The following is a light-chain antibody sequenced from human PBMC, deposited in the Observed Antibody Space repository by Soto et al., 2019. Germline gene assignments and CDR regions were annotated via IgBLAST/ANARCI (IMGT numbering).Light chain of an antibody. CDR2: DAS. J-gene: IGKJ4*01. CDR1: QSIGTY. Sequence: PGERATLSCRASQSIGTYLAWYQQKPGQAPRLLIYDASNRAAAVPARFSGSGSGTDFTLAISSLQPEDSATYYCQQSYSSPPTFGGGTKVDIK. V-gene: IGKV3-11*01. CDR3: QQSYSSPPT.